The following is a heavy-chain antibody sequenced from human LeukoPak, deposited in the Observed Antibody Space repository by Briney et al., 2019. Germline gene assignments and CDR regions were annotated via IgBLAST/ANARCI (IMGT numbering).Heavy chain of an antibody. CDR2: TSCDGSNK. CDR1: GFTFSSYA. J-gene: IGHJ4*02. CDR3: ASGQWLTDFDY. V-gene: IGHV3-30*04. Sequence: GGSLRLSCAASGFTFSSYAMHWVRQAPGKGLEWVAVTSCDGSNKYYADSVKGRFTISRDNSKNTLYLQMNSLRAEDTAVYYCASGQWLTDFDYWGQGTLVTVSS. D-gene: IGHD6-19*01.